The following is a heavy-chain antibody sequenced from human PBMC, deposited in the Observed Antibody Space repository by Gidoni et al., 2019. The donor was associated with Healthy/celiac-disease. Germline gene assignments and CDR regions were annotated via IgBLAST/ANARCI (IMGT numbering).Heavy chain of an antibody. Sequence: EVQLVESGGGLVQPGGSLRLSCAASGFTFSGYSMNWVRQAPGKGLEWVSYISSSSSTIYYADSVKGRFTISRDNAKNSLYLQMNSLRAEDTAVYYCAREVSYYGMDVWGQGTTVTVSS. V-gene: IGHV3-48*01. D-gene: IGHD3-16*01. J-gene: IGHJ6*02. CDR3: AREVSYYGMDV. CDR2: ISSSSSTI. CDR1: GFTFSGYS.